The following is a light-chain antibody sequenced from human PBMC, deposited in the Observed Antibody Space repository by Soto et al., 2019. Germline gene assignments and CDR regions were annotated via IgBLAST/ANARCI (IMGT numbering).Light chain of an antibody. Sequence: DIQMTQSPSTLSASVGDRVTITCRASQSINSWLAWYQQKPGKAPNLLIYKASNLQSGVPSRFSGSGSGTEFTLTISSLQPDDFAIYYCQQFNSYPLTFGGGTKVEIE. V-gene: IGKV1-5*03. J-gene: IGKJ4*01. CDR3: QQFNSYPLT. CDR1: QSINSW. CDR2: KAS.